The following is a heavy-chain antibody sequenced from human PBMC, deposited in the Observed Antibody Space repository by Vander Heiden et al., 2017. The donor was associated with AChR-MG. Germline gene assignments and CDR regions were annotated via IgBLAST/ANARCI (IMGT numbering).Heavy chain of an antibody. Sequence: QLQLQESGSGLAKPSQTLSLTCAVSGGSISSGGYSWSWIRQPPGKGLEWIGYIYHGGSTSYNPSLKSRVTISVDRSKNQFSLKLSSVTAADTAVYYCARSAAYCGGYCYPYYFDYWGQGTLVTVSS. CDR2: IYHGGST. D-gene: IGHD2-21*02. CDR1: GGSISSGGYS. V-gene: IGHV4-30-2*01. CDR3: ARSAAYCGGYCYPYYFDY. J-gene: IGHJ4*02.